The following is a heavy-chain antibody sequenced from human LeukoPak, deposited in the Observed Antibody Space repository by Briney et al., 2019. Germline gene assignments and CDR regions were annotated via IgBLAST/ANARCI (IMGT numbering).Heavy chain of an antibody. D-gene: IGHD6-13*01. CDR2: ISSSGSTI. Sequence: PGGSLRLSCAASGFTFSGYEMNWVRQAPGKGLEWVSYISSSGSTIYYADSVKGRFTISRDNAKNSLYLQMNSLRAEDTAVYYCARDGAAAAANPFDYWGQGTLVTVSS. CDR3: ARDGAAAAANPFDY. V-gene: IGHV3-48*03. CDR1: GFTFSGYE. J-gene: IGHJ4*02.